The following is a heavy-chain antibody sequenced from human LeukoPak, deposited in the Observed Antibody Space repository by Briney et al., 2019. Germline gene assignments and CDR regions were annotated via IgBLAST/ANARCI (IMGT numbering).Heavy chain of an antibody. CDR2: IYYSGST. V-gene: IGHV4-39*01. D-gene: IGHD6-13*01. CDR1: CCSISSSSYY. Sequence: SETLSLTCTVSCCSISSSSYYWGWIRQPPGKGLEWIGSIYYSGSTYNNPSLKSRVTISVDTSKNQFSLKLSSVTAADTAVYYCASIIAEAASTWGYWGQGTLVTVSS. CDR3: ASIIAEAASTWGY. J-gene: IGHJ4*02.